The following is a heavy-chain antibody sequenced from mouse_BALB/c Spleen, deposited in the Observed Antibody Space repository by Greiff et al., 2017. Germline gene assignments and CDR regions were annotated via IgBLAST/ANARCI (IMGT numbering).Heavy chain of an antibody. CDR2: IWAGGST. J-gene: IGHJ4*01. Sequence: VQVVESGPGLVAPSQSLSITCTVSGFSLTSYGVHWVRQPPGKGLEWLGVIWAGGSTNYNSALMSRLSISKDNSKSQVFLKMNSLQTDDTAMYYCAREDYGSSYGAMDDWGQGTSVTVSS. CDR1: GFSLTSYG. D-gene: IGHD1-1*01. V-gene: IGHV2-9*02. CDR3: AREDYGSSYGAMDD.